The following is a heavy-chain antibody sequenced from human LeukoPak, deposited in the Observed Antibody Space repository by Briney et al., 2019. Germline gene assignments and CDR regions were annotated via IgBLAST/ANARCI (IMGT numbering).Heavy chain of an antibody. J-gene: IGHJ4*02. CDR3: ARGNDYYAN. V-gene: IGHV4-39*07. D-gene: IGHD3-22*01. CDR2: IYFRGSTS. CDR1: GGPITTSAYY. Sequence: SETLSLTCTVSGGPITTSAYYWGWIRQSPWKGLEWIGNIYFRGSTSYYNPSLNSRVTISLDTSNNQFSLKMNSVTAADTAVYFCARGNDYYANWGQGILVTVSS.